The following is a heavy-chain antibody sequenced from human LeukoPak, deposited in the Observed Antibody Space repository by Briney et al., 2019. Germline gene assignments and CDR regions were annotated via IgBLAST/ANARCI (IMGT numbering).Heavy chain of an antibody. V-gene: IGHV4-61*01. J-gene: IGHJ6*02. CDR1: GDSISTGNYY. Sequence: SETLSLTCTVSGDSISTGNYYWSWIRQPPGKGLEWIGYIYYSGSTNYNPSLKSRVTISVDTSKNQFSQKLSSVTAADTAVYYCARDQIAWGFEYYYGMDVWGQGTTVTVSS. CDR2: IYYSGST. CDR3: ARDQIAWGFEYYYGMDV. D-gene: IGHD7-27*01.